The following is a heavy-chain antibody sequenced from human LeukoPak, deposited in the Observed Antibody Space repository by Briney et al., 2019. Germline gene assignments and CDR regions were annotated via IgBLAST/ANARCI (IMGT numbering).Heavy chain of an antibody. CDR2: ISGGGGTT. CDR3: AKDTRSGFYDRKLDY. Sequence: GGSLRLSCAASGFTFGSYAMTWVRQAPGKGLEWVSTISGGGGTTYYADSVKGRFTISRDTSKNTLYLQMNSLRAEDTAVYYCAKDTRSGFYDRKLDYWGQGTLVTVSS. D-gene: IGHD3-22*01. J-gene: IGHJ4*02. CDR1: GFTFGSYA. V-gene: IGHV3-23*01.